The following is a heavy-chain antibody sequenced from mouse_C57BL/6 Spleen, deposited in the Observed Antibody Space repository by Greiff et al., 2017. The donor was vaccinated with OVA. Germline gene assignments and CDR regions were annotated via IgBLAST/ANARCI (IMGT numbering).Heavy chain of an antibody. CDR1: GFTFSDYG. CDR2: ISNLAYSI. D-gene: IGHD2-3*01. V-gene: IGHV5-15*01. CDR3: ARRWGGDYAMDY. Sequence: EVKLMESGGGLVQPGGSLKLSCAASGFTFSDYGMAWVRQAPRKGPEWVAFISNLAYSIYYADTVTGRFTISRENAKNTLYLEMSSLRSEDTAMYYCARRWGGDYAMDYWGQGTSVTVSS. J-gene: IGHJ4*01.